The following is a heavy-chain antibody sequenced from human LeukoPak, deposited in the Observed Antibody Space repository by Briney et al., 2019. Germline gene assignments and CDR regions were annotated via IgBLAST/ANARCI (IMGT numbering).Heavy chain of an antibody. V-gene: IGHV1-69*04. Sequence: GASVKVSCKTSGGTFSSYAISWVRQAPGQGLEWMGRTTPILGIANYAQKFKGRVTMTADKSTSTAYMELSSLRSEGTAVYFCAREYGDSLAFDYWGQGTRVTVSS. CDR2: TTPILGIA. CDR1: GGTFSSYA. CDR3: AREYGDSLAFDY. J-gene: IGHJ4*02. D-gene: IGHD4-17*01.